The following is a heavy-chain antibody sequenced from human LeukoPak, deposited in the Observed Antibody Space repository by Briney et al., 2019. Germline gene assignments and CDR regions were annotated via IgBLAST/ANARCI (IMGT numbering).Heavy chain of an antibody. J-gene: IGHJ4*02. CDR3: AKTRPLDSSSWSHGDY. Sequence: GGSLRLSCAASGFTFSSYAMSWVRQAPGKGLEWVSAISGSGDSTYYGDSVKGRFTISRDNSKNTLYLQMNSLRAEDTAVYYCAKTRPLDSSSWSHGDYWGQGTLVTVST. CDR1: GFTFSSYA. D-gene: IGHD6-13*01. V-gene: IGHV3-23*01. CDR2: ISGSGDST.